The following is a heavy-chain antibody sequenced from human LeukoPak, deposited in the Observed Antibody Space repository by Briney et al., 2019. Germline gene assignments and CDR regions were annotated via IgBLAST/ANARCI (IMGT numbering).Heavy chain of an antibody. CDR1: GFTFSSYW. D-gene: IGHD6-13*01. V-gene: IGHV3-74*01. Sequence: GGSLRLSCEASGFTFSSYWMHWVRQAPGKGLVWVSRINSDGSSTSYADSVKGRFTISRDNAKNTLYLQMNSLRAEDTAVYYCARVSYSSSSWGGYYFDYWGQGTLVTVSS. CDR3: ARVSYSSSSWGGYYFDY. J-gene: IGHJ4*02. CDR2: INSDGSST.